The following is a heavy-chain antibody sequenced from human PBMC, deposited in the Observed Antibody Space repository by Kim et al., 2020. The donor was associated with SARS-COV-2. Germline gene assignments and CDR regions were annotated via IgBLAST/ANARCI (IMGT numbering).Heavy chain of an antibody. D-gene: IGHD2-21*01. CDR1: GFTFGSDS. CDR3: ASATDLGAGVGGVDV. J-gene: IGHJ3*01. Sequence: GGSLRLSCAASGFTFGSDSMNWVRQAPGKGLEWVSYLRSSRGAGYTAYAVKGRVTISSANADNTISLQMNMIRDMDKAVYFCASATDLGAGVGGVDV. V-gene: IGHV3-48*02. CDR2: LRSSRGAG.